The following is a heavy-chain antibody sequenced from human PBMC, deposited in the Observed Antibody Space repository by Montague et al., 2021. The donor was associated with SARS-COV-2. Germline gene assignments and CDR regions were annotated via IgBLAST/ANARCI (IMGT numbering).Heavy chain of an antibody. CDR1: GGSFSGYY. Sequence: SETLSLTCAVYGGSFSGYYWSGIRKPLPKGLERMGEINHSGSTKYNQSLKSRDTISVDTSKNKFSLKLSFVTAADTAVYYCARGTKRVFTYDYDSSGYASDYWGQGTLVTVSS. J-gene: IGHJ4*02. CDR3: ARGTKRVFTYDYDSSGYASDY. V-gene: IGHV4-34*01. D-gene: IGHD3-22*01. CDR2: INHSGST.